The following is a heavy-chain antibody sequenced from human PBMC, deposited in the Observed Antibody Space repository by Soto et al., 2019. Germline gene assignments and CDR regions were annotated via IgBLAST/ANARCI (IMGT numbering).Heavy chain of an antibody. CDR2: INPASGST. CDR1: GYTFTHYY. V-gene: IGHV1-46*01. CDR3: ARDFAAGDH. Sequence: QVLLVPSGVVVKKPGASVKLSCRTSGYTFTHYYIHWVRQAPGQGLEWLGIINPASGSTNYAQDFQGRVTLTMDTSTTTVYMDLSGLSAEDTAIFYCARDFAAGDHWGQGTLVTVSS. J-gene: IGHJ4*02. D-gene: IGHD6-13*01.